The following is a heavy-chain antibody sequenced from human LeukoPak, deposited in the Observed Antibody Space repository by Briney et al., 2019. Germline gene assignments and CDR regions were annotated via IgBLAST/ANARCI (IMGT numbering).Heavy chain of an antibody. Sequence: SETLSLTCTVSGGSISSGDYYWSWIRQPPGKGLEWIGYIYYSGSTYYNPSLKSRVTISVDTSKNQFSLKLSSVTAADTAVYYCAGCENCNWNDVYFDYWGQGTLVTVSS. CDR3: AGCENCNWNDVYFDY. CDR2: IYYSGST. V-gene: IGHV4-30-4*01. CDR1: GGSISSGDYY. D-gene: IGHD1-20*01. J-gene: IGHJ4*02.